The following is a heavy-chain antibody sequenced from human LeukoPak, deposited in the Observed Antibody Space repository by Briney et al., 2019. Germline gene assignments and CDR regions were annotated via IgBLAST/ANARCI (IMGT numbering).Heavy chain of an antibody. CDR2: IYPGDSDT. D-gene: IGHD4-17*01. J-gene: IGHJ4*02. V-gene: IGHV5-51*01. CDR1: GYSFTNYW. CDR3: ARLGDGDYVPFDY. Sequence: GESLKISCKASGYSFTNYWIGWVRQMPGKGLEFMGIIYPGDSDTRYSPSFQGHVTISADKSLRIAYLQWSSLKASDSAMYYCARLGDGDYVPFDYWGQGTLVTVSS.